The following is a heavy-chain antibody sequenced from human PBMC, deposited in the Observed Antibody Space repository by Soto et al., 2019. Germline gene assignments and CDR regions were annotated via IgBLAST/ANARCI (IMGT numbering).Heavy chain of an antibody. J-gene: IGHJ6*02. CDR2: IIPLFRTP. Sequence: QVHLVQSGAEVKEPGSSVKVSCKASGGTFSSYAISWLRQAPGQGLEWMGGIIPLFRTPDYAQKFQGRVTTTADESTRTAYMELSSLRSEDTAVYSCARDNDRLQLGGNYSYILDVWGQGTTVTVSS. CDR3: ARDNDRLQLGGNYSYILDV. CDR1: GGTFSSYA. D-gene: IGHD4-4*01. V-gene: IGHV1-69*12.